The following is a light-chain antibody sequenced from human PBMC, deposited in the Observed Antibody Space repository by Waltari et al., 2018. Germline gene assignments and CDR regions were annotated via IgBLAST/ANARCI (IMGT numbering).Light chain of an antibody. J-gene: IGKJ1*01. CDR3: QQYNDDPRT. CDR1: QSVSNW. Sequence: DIQMTQSPSTLSASVGDRVTITCRASQSVSNWLAWYQQKPGKAPNLLIYKASSLESGVPSRFSGRGTGTEFTLTISSLQPDDFATYYCQQYNDDPRTFGQGTEVEFK. CDR2: KAS. V-gene: IGKV1-5*03.